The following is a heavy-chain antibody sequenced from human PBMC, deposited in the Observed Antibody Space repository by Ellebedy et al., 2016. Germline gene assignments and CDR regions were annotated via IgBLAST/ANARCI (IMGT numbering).Heavy chain of an antibody. D-gene: IGHD6-19*01. J-gene: IGHJ4*02. CDR3: ARDRSGWSRDC. V-gene: IGHV3-7*01. CDR2: IKRDGDDE. CDR1: GFTINPYS. Sequence: GGSLRLSCAASGFTINPYSMTWVRQAPGKGLEWVATIKRDGDDEYYLDSLKGRFTVSRDNAKNSVYLQMNSLRADDTAVYYCARDRSGWSRDCWGQGTLVTVSS.